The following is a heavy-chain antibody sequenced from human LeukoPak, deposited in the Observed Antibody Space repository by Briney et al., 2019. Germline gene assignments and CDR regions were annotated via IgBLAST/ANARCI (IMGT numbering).Heavy chain of an antibody. D-gene: IGHD3-22*01. Sequence: GESLQISCKGSGFNFTSYWIGWVRQLPGKGLEWMGIIYPGDSDTRYSPSFQGQVTISADKSISTAYLQWSSLKASDTAMYYCARDYYDSSGYYDDAFDIWSQGTMVTVSS. CDR2: IYPGDSDT. V-gene: IGHV5-51*01. J-gene: IGHJ3*02. CDR1: GFNFTSYW. CDR3: ARDYYDSSGYYDDAFDI.